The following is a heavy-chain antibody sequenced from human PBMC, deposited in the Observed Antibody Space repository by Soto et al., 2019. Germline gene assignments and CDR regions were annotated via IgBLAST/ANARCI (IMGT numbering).Heavy chain of an antibody. V-gene: IGHV3-33*01. D-gene: IGHD2-2*01. J-gene: IGHJ5*01. CDR2: TWSDGSKE. Sequence: QVQLVESGGGVVQSGRSLRLSCAASGFTFNSYGIHWVRQAPGKGLEWLALTWSDGSKEYYADSVKGRFTISRDNSKNTVYMQMNSVRVEDTAVYHCVRSRTSSSWQASWFDSWGQGTVVTISS. CDR1: GFTFNSYG. CDR3: VRSRTSSSWQASWFDS.